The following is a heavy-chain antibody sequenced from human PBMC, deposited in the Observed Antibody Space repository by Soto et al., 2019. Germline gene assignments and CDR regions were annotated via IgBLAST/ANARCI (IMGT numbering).Heavy chain of an antibody. CDR2: ISSSSSYI. Sequence: GGSLRLSCAASGFTFSSYSMNWVRQAPGKGLEWVSSISSSSSYIYYADSVKGRFTISRDNAKNSLYLQMNSLRAEDTAVYYCARDTRVNWPVGGGSYYYGMDVWGQGTTVTVSS. J-gene: IGHJ6*02. CDR1: GFTFSSYS. V-gene: IGHV3-21*01. CDR3: ARDTRVNWPVGGGSYYYGMDV. D-gene: IGHD1-20*01.